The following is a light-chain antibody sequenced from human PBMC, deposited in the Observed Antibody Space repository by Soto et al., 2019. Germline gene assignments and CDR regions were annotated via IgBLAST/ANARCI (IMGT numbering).Light chain of an antibody. Sequence: ETVLTQSPGTLSLSPGHRATLSCRASQRGASSYLAWYQQKSGQAPRLLSYHASTRATGVPDRFSGSGSGTDFTLTISRLEPEDFAVYYCQQYGNSPLTFGPGNQVNI. J-gene: IGKJ3*01. CDR3: QQYGNSPLT. V-gene: IGKV3-20*01. CDR1: QRGASSY. CDR2: HAS.